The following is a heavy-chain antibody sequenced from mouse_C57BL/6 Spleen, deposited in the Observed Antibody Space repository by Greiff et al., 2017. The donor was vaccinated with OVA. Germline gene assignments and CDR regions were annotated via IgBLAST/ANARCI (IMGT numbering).Heavy chain of an antibody. J-gene: IGHJ2*01. D-gene: IGHD2-12*01. V-gene: IGHV1-7*01. Sequence: VNLVESGAELAKPGASVKLSCKASGYTFTSHWMHWVKQRPGQGLEWIGYINPSSGYTKYNQKFKDKAPLTADKTSSTAYMQLSNLTYEDSAVYDCAAYDRYFDYWGQGTTLTVSS. CDR1: GYTFTSHW. CDR3: AAYDRYFDY. CDR2: INPSSGYT.